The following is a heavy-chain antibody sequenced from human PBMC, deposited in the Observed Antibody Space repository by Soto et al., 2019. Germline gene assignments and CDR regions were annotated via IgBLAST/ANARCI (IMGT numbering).Heavy chain of an antibody. J-gene: IGHJ6*02. D-gene: IGHD2-15*01. CDR3: ARGGDCSGGSCYLSYYYYYGMDV. CDR2: MNPNSGNT. Sequence: VKVSFKASGYTFTSYDINWVRQSTGQGLEWMGWMNPNSGNTGYAQKFQGRVTMTRNTSISTAYMELSSLRSEDTAVYYCARGGDCSGGSCYLSYYYYYGMDVWGQGTTVTVSS. CDR1: GYTFTSYD. V-gene: IGHV1-8*01.